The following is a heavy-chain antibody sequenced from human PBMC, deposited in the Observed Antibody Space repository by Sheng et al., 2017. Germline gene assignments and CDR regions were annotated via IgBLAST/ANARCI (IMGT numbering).Heavy chain of an antibody. D-gene: IGHD5-18*01. J-gene: IGHJ5*02. Sequence: EVQLLESGGGLVQPGGSLRLSCAASGFTFSSYAMNWVRQAPGKGLEWVSTVSGSGDNTYYADSVKGRFTISRDNSKNTLYLQLNSLRAEDTAEYYCAKDGDKTIGWVTWFDTWGRGNPWSPSPQ. CDR3: AKDGDKTIGWVTWFDT. CDR1: GFTFSSYA. V-gene: IGHV3-23*01. CDR2: VSGSGDNT.